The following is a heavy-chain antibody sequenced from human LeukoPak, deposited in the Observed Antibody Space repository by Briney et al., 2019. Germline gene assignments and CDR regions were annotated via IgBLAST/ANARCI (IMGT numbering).Heavy chain of an antibody. V-gene: IGHV4-59*08. J-gene: IGHJ3*02. CDR1: GXPISSYY. CDR3: ARGRGEVVVAAWDVFDI. D-gene: IGHD2-15*01. CDR2: MYYSGST. Sequence: SETLSLTCTVSGXPISSYYWSWIRQPPGQGLEWIAYMYYSGSTNHNPSLKSRVTISIDTSKNQFSLRLSSVTAADTAVYYCARGRGEVVVAAWDVFDIWGQGTMVTVSS.